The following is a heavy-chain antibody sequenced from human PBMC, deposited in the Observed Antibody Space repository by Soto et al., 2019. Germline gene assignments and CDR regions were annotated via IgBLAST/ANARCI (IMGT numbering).Heavy chain of an antibody. CDR3: ARCRTGFGELLVSPPGD. Sequence: QVQLVESGGGVVQPGRSLRLSCAASGFTFSSYGMHWVRQAPGKGLEWVAVIWYDGSNKYYADSVKGRFTISRDNSKNTLYLQMNSLRAEDTAVYYCARCRTGFGELLVSPPGDWGQGTLVTVSS. J-gene: IGHJ4*02. CDR1: GFTFSSYG. V-gene: IGHV3-33*01. CDR2: IWYDGSNK. D-gene: IGHD3-10*01.